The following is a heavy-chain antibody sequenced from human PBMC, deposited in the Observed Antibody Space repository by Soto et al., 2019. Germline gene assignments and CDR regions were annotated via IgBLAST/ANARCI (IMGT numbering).Heavy chain of an antibody. CDR3: AVGLIVVVGSRAYYGMDV. J-gene: IGHJ6*02. V-gene: IGHV1-69*01. Sequence: QVHLLLQSGAEVKKPGLSVKVSCKASGGTPSNSAISWVRQAPGQGLEWMGGIIPVFGLVKYAQNFQGRVTITADESTNTAYMELSSLRPEDTAVYYCAVGLIVVVGSRAYYGMDVWGHGTTVTVS. CDR1: GGTPSNSA. CDR2: IIPVFGLV. D-gene: IGHD3-22*01.